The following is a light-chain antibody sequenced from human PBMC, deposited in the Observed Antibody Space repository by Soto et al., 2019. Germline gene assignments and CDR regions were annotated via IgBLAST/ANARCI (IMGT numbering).Light chain of an antibody. V-gene: IGKV3-15*01. CDR3: QNFDSAPQT. Sequence: EIVMTQSPATLSVSPGERATLSCRASQSVSSNLAWYQQKPGQAPRLLIYGASTRATGIPARFSGSGSGTEFTLTISSLQSEDFATYYCQNFDSAPQTFGQGTKVEIK. CDR1: QSVSSN. J-gene: IGKJ1*01. CDR2: GAS.